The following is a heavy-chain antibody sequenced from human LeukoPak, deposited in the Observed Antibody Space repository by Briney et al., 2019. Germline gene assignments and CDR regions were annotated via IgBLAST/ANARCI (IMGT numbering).Heavy chain of an antibody. J-gene: IGHJ4*02. Sequence: ASEKVSCKASGYTFTNYGISWVRQAPGQGLEWMSWISANNGEIRYAQNFQARVTMTTDTSTTTAYMELRSLRSDDTAVYYCARVPPSAHQVFSSDYWGQGTQVTVSS. CDR2: ISANNGEI. CDR3: ARVPPSAHQVFSSDY. CDR1: GYTFTNYG. D-gene: IGHD1-14*01. V-gene: IGHV1-18*04.